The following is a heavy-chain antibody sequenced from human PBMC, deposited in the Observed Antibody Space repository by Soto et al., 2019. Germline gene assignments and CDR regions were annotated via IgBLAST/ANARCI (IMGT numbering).Heavy chain of an antibody. J-gene: IGHJ5*02. D-gene: IGHD2-2*01. CDR2: IYYSGST. Sequence: TSETLSLTCTVSGGSISSYYWSWIRQPPGKGLEWIGYIYYSGSTNYNPSLKSRVTISVDTSKNQFSLKLSSVTAADTAVYYCARVSDCSSTSCYGRWFDPWGQGTLVTVSS. V-gene: IGHV4-59*01. CDR1: GGSISSYY. CDR3: ARVSDCSSTSCYGRWFDP.